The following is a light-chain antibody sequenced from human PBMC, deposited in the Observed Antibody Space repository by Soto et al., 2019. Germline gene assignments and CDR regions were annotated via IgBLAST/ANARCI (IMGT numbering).Light chain of an antibody. CDR1: SSNIGSNT. Sequence: QSVLTQPPSASGTPGQRVTISCSGSSSNIGSNTVNWYQLLPGPAPKLLIYNNNQRPSGVPDRFSGSRSGTSASLAISGLQSEDEANDYCAAWDDSLNGLWVFGGGTKLTVL. CDR2: NNN. J-gene: IGLJ3*02. CDR3: AAWDDSLNGLWV. V-gene: IGLV1-44*01.